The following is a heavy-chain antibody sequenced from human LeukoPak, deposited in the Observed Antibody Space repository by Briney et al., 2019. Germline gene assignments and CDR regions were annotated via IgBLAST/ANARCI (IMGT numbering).Heavy chain of an antibody. Sequence: PGGSLRLSCAASGFTFSSYGMSWVRQAPGKGLEWVSTISASGGNTHYADSVKGRFTISRDNSKNTLYVQINSLRAEDTAVYHCAKDPSTLTLTDDYWGQGTLVTVSS. V-gene: IGHV3-23*01. CDR3: AKDPSTLTLTDDY. J-gene: IGHJ4*02. CDR2: ISASGGNT. CDR1: GFTFSSYG.